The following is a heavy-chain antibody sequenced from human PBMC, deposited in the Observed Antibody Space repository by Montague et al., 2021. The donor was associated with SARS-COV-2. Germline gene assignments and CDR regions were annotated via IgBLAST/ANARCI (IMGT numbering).Heavy chain of an antibody. Sequence: SETLSLTCTVSGDSITSYHWSWIRQPPGKGLEWIGNIYYSGSTSYNPSLKSRVTILVDTSKNQFSLKLTSLTAADTAVYYCARDSSGDYNWFDPWGQGTLVTVSS. CDR3: ARDSSGDYNWFDP. D-gene: IGHD3-22*01. V-gene: IGHV4-59*01. J-gene: IGHJ5*02. CDR1: GDSITSYH. CDR2: IYYSGST.